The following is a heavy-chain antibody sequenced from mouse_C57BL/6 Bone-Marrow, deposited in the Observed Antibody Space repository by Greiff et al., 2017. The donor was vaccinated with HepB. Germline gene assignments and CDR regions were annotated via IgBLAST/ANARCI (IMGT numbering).Heavy chain of an antibody. D-gene: IGHD3-2*02. CDR2: INPSSGYT. CDR1: GYTFTSYW. CDR3: ARQLRPSRDY. V-gene: IGHV1-7*01. Sequence: QVQLKESGAELAKPGASVKLSCKASGYTFTSYWMHWVKQRPGQGLEWIGYINPSSGYTKYNQKFKDKATVTADKSSSTAYMQLSRLTYEDSAGYDGARQLRPSRDYWGKGTSVTVSS. J-gene: IGHJ4*01.